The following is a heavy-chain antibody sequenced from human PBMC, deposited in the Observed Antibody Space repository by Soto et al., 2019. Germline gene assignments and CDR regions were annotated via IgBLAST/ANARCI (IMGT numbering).Heavy chain of an antibody. Sequence: QVQLVQSGAEVKKPGSSVKVSCKASGYTFTSYGITCVRQAPGQVLEWMGWIRAHNGKTDYAQKVQGRVTMTTDRSTSTAYRALRSLRSAGTAVYYWAGGTCFDYWGQGTLVTVSS. D-gene: IGHD1-1*01. V-gene: IGHV1-18*01. J-gene: IGHJ4*02. CDR2: IRAHNGKT. CDR3: AGGTCFDY. CDR1: GYTFTSYG.